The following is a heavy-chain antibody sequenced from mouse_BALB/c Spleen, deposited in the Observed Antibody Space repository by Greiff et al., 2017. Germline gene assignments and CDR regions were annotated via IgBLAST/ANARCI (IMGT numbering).Heavy chain of an antibody. CDR3: ARVGSNFDY. V-gene: IGHV1-63*02. D-gene: IGHD1-1*01. J-gene: IGHJ2*01. Sequence: VQGVESGAELVRPGTSVKISCKASGYTFTNYWLGWVKQRPGHGLEWIGDIYPGGGYTNYNEKFKGKATLTADTSSSTAYMQLSSLTSEDSAVYFCARVGSNFDYWGQGTTLTVSS. CDR1: GYTFTNYW. CDR2: IYPGGGYT.